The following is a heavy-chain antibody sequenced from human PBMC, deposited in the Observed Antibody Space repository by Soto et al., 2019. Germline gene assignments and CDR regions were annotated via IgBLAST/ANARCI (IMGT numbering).Heavy chain of an antibody. CDR2: VSGSGVNT. V-gene: IGHV3-23*01. CDR3: ARSAYYYDSSDYSYAYYFDH. J-gene: IGHJ4*02. D-gene: IGHD3-22*01. CDR1: GFTFSSYA. Sequence: GESLRLSCSASGFTFSSYAMSWVRQAPGKGLEWVSFVSGSGVNTFYADSVKGRFTISRDNSKNTLYLQMNSMRTEDTAVYYCARSAYYYDSSDYSYAYYFDHWGQGT.